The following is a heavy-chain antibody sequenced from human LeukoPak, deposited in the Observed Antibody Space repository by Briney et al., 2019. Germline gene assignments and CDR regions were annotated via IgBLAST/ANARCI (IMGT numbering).Heavy chain of an antibody. CDR2: IDPSDSYT. CDR3: ATSSTPIVVGDY. J-gene: IGHJ4*02. V-gene: IGHV5-10-1*01. D-gene: IGHD2-15*01. CDR1: GYIFTSYW. Sequence: GESLRISCTGSGYIFTSYWISWVLQMPGKGLEWMGRIDPSDSYTNYSPAFQGHVTISADKSISTAYLQWSSLQASDTAMYYCATSSTPIVVGDYWGQGTLVTVSS.